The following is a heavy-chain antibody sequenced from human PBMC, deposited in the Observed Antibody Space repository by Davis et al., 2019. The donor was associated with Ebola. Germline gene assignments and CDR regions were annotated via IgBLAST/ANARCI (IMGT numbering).Heavy chain of an antibody. D-gene: IGHD1-26*01. CDR2: ISRSGTTI. J-gene: IGHJ4*02. CDR1: GFTFSSYE. V-gene: IGHV3-48*03. Sequence: PGGSLRLSCGAAGFTFSSYEMNWVRQAPGKGPEWVSYISRSGTTIYYAASVKGRFTISRDNAKNSLYLQMNSLRAEDTAVYYCARARDIGATTPAVYFDFWGQGTLVTVSS. CDR3: ARARDIGATTPAVYFDF.